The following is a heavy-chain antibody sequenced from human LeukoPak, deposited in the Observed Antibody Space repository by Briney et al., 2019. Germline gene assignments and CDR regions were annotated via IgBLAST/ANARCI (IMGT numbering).Heavy chain of an antibody. V-gene: IGHV4-61*02. J-gene: IGHJ4*02. CDR1: GGSVSSGSYY. D-gene: IGHD5-24*01. CDR3: AREDGYNRAPLDY. Sequence: SETLSLTCTVSGGSVSSGSYYWGWIRQPAGKGLEWIGRIHTSGSTSYNPSLKSRLTISVDTSKNQFSLKLSSVTAADTAVYYCAREDGYNRAPLDYWGQGTLVTVSS. CDR2: IHTSGST.